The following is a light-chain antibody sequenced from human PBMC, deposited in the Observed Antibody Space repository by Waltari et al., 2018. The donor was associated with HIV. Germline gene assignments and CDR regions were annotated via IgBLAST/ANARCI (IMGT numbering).Light chain of an antibody. J-gene: IGLJ3*02. CDR1: TGAVTSGHS. Sequence: QAVMTHEPTLTVSPGGTVTRTCASRTGAVTSGHSPSWFQLKPGQVPMTLISETSNKPSWTPARFSGSLLGGKAALTLSDAQPEDEADYYCLLSYSGVRVFGGGTKLTVL. CDR2: ETS. CDR3: LLSYSGVRV. V-gene: IGLV7-46*01.